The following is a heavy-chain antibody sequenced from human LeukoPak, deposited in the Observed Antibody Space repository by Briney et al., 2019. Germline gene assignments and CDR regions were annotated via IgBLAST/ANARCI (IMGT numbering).Heavy chain of an antibody. CDR1: GFTFSSYG. V-gene: IGHV3-30*02. CDR2: IRYDGSNK. CDR3: AKPQTDYGDPLWD. Sequence: GGSLRLSCVASGFTFSSYGMHWVRQAPGKGLEWVAFIRYDGSNKYYADSVKGRFTISRDNSKNTLYLQMNSLRAEDTAVYYCAKPQTDYGDPLWDWGQGTLVTVSS. D-gene: IGHD4-17*01. J-gene: IGHJ4*02.